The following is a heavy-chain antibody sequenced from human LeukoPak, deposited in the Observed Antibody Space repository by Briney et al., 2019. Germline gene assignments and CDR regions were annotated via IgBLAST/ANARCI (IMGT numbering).Heavy chain of an antibody. Sequence: PSETLSLTCTVSGYSISSGYFWGWIRQPPGKGREWIGSIYHSGSTYYNPSLKSRVTISVDTSKNQFSLKLSSVTAADTAVYYCARATVAGFNWFDPWGQGTLVTVSS. D-gene: IGHD6-19*01. V-gene: IGHV4-38-2*02. CDR3: ARATVAGFNWFDP. CDR1: GYSISSGYF. J-gene: IGHJ5*02. CDR2: IYHSGST.